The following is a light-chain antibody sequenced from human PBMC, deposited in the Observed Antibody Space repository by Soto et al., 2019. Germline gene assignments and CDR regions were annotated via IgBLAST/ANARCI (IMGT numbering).Light chain of an antibody. Sequence: DIQMTQSPSSLSASVGDRVTITCQASQDITKSLNWFQQKPGKAPALLIYDASNLETGVPSNFSGSGSGTDFTFTISSLQPEHIATNYYQQFHDLPFTFGPGTKVELK. CDR2: DAS. CDR1: QDITKS. V-gene: IGKV1-33*01. CDR3: QQFHDLPFT. J-gene: IGKJ3*01.